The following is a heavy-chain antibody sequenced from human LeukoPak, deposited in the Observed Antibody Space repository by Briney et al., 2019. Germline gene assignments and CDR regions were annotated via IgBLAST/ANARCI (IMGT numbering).Heavy chain of an antibody. CDR3: ARAEPYSIPYYYYGMDV. V-gene: IGHV1-69*13. CDR2: IIPIFGTA. Sequence: SVKVSCKASGGTFSSYAISWVRQAPGQGLEWMGGIIPIFGTANYAQKFQGRVTITVDESTSTAYMKLSSLRSEDTAVYYCARAEPYSIPYYYYGMDVWGQGTTVTVSS. D-gene: IGHD6-13*01. J-gene: IGHJ6*02. CDR1: GGTFSSYA.